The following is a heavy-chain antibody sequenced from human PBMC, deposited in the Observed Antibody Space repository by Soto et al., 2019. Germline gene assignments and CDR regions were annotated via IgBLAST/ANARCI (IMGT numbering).Heavy chain of an antibody. V-gene: IGHV3-30-3*01. J-gene: IGHJ6*02. CDR3: ARGCGGNSFGDYGMDV. D-gene: IGHD2-21*02. Sequence: GGSLRLSCAAAGFTFSNYPMDWVRQAPGKGLEWVAVISYDGSIKYDADSVKGRFTVSRDNSKSTLYLQMNSLRTEDTAVYYCARGCGGNSFGDYGMDVWGQGTTVTVSS. CDR2: ISYDGSIK. CDR1: GFTFSNYP.